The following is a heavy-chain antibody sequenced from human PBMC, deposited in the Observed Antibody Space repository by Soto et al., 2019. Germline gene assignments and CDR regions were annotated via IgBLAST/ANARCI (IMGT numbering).Heavy chain of an antibody. D-gene: IGHD5-12*01. J-gene: IGHJ4*02. CDR3: ATMHPWGWLQLGVVY. Sequence: SETLSLTCTVSGGSVSSGSYYWSWIRQPPGKGLEWIGYIYYSGSTNYNPSLKSRVTISVDTSKNQFSLKLSSVTAADTAVYYCATMHPWGWLQLGVVYWGQGTLVTVSS. CDR1: GGSVSSGSYY. CDR2: IYYSGST. V-gene: IGHV4-61*01.